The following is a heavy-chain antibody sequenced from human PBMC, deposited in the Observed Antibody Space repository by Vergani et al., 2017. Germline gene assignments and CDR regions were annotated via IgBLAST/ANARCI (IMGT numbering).Heavy chain of an antibody. D-gene: IGHD2-21*01. J-gene: IGHJ5*02. CDR3: ARELLELPRAGWFDR. Sequence: QVQLVESGGGVVQPGRSLRLSCAASGFTFSSYAMHWVRQAPGKGLEWVAVISYDGSNKYYADSVKGRFTISRDDSKNTLYLQMNSLRAEDTAVYYCARELLELPRAGWFDRWGQGTLVTVSS. V-gene: IGHV3-30-3*01. CDR1: GFTFSSYA. CDR2: ISYDGSNK.